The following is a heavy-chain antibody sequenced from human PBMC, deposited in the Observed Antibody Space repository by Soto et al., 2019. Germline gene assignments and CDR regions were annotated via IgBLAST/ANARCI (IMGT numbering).Heavy chain of an antibody. V-gene: IGHV3-30*18. D-gene: IGHD2-2*01. CDR1: GFTFSSYG. J-gene: IGHJ4*02. Sequence: GGSLRLSCAASGFTFSSYGMHWVRQAPGKGLEWVAVISYDGSNKYYADSVKGRFTISRDNSKNTLYLQMNSLRAEDTAVYYCAKQGAQFCISTSCSDYFDYWGQGTLVTVSS. CDR3: AKQGAQFCISTSCSDYFDY. CDR2: ISYDGSNK.